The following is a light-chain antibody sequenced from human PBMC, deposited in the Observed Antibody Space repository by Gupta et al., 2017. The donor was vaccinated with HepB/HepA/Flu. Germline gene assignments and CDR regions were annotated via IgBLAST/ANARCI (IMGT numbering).Light chain of an antibody. CDR3: AVWDDSLNGLL. CDR1: SSNIGSNN. CDR2: SNN. V-gene: IGLV1-44*01. J-gene: IGLJ2*01. Sequence: QSVLTQPPSASGTPGQRVTISCSGSSSNIGSNNVNWYQQLPGTAPKLVIYSNNQRPSGVPDRFSGSKSGTSASLAISGLQSEDEADYHCAVWDDSLNGLLFGGGTKLTVL.